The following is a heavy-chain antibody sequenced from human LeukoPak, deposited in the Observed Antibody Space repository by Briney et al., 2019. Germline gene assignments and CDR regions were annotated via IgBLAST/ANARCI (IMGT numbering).Heavy chain of an antibody. CDR2: INPSGGST. V-gene: IGHV1-46*01. CDR1: GYTFTSYY. J-gene: IGHJ5*02. CDR3: AKDVLYYYDSSGDYH. D-gene: IGHD3-22*01. Sequence: GASVKVSCKASGYTFTSYYMYWVRQAPGQGLEWMGIINPSGGSTSYAQKFQGRVTMTRDTSTSTVYMELSSLRSEDTAVYYCAKDVLYYYDSSGDYHWGQGTLVTVSS.